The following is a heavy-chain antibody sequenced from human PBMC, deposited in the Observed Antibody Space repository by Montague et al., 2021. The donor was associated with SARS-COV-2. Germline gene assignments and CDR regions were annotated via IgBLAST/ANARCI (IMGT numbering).Heavy chain of an antibody. Sequence: SETLSLTCTVSGGSISSQTSCWGWVRPPPGKGLEWIGSICYSGMAHYTPSLKSRLIISLDTSKTHVPLKLRSVTAADTAVYYCASTVDYYAHFDSWGQGTLVSVSS. CDR3: ASTVDYYAHFDS. J-gene: IGHJ4*02. V-gene: IGHV4-39*06. CDR1: GGSISSQTSC. CDR2: ICYSGMA. D-gene: IGHD3-22*01.